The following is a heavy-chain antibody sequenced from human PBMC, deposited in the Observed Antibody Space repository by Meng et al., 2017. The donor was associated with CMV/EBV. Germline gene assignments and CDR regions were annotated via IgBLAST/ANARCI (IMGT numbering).Heavy chain of an antibody. CDR2: IKSKTDGGTT. J-gene: IGHJ4*02. CDR1: GFTFSNAW. Sequence: GESLKISCAASGFTFSNAWMSRVRQAPGKGLEWVGRIKSKTDGGTTDYAAPVKGRFTISRDDSKNTLYLQMNSLKTEDTAVYYCTTDGGGSFPGYYFDYWGQGTLVTVSS. CDR3: TTDGGGSFPGYYFDY. V-gene: IGHV3-15*01. D-gene: IGHD2-15*01.